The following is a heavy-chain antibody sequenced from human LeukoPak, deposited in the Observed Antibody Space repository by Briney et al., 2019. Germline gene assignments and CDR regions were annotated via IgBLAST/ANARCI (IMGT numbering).Heavy chain of an antibody. Sequence: GGSLRLSCAASGFAVSNSWMGWIRLAPGKGLERVANIKEDGSETYYVDSVKGRFTISRDNAKNSLDLQMNSLRDEDTAVYYCARRKEVQTTFDYWGQGTLVTVS. CDR3: ARRKEVQTTFDY. D-gene: IGHD4/OR15-4a*01. CDR1: GFAVSNSW. J-gene: IGHJ4*02. CDR2: IKEDGSET. V-gene: IGHV3-7*01.